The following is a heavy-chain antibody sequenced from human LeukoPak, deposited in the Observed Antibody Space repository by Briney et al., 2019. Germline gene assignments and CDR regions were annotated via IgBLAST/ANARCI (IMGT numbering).Heavy chain of an antibody. V-gene: IGHV3-30*04. Sequence: PGGSLRLSCAASGFTFSSYAMHWVRQAPGKGLEWVAVISYDGSNKYYADPVKGRFTISRDNSKNTLYLQMNSLRAEDTAVYYCARVRGSFDYWGQGTLVTVSS. J-gene: IGHJ4*02. CDR3: ARVRGSFDY. CDR2: ISYDGSNK. CDR1: GFTFSSYA.